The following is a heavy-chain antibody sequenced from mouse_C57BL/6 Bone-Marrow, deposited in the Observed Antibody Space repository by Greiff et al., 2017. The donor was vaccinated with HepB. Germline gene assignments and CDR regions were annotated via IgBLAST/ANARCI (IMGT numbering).Heavy chain of an antibody. CDR2: IYPRSGNT. CDR1: GYTFTSYG. Sequence: QVQLKQSGAELARPGASVKLSCKASGYTFTSYGISWVKQRTGQGLEWIGEIYPRSGNTYYNEKFKGKATLTADKSSSTAYMELRSLTSEDSAVYFCATYYSNSYAMDYWGQGTSVTVSS. CDR3: ATYYSNSYAMDY. D-gene: IGHD2-5*01. V-gene: IGHV1-81*01. J-gene: IGHJ4*01.